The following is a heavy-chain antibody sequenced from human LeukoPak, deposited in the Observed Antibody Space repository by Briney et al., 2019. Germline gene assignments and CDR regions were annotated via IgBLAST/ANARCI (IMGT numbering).Heavy chain of an antibody. CDR3: ARGITGTTSLDY. CDR1: GFTFSRYW. V-gene: IGHV3-74*03. CDR2: ITSDGSTT. J-gene: IGHJ4*02. D-gene: IGHD1-7*01. Sequence: GGSLRLSCAASGFTFSRYWMQWVRQAPGKGLVWVSHITSDGSTTTYADSVKGRFTTSRDNAKNTLYLQMNSLRAEDTAVYYCARGITGTTSLDYWGQGTLVTVSS.